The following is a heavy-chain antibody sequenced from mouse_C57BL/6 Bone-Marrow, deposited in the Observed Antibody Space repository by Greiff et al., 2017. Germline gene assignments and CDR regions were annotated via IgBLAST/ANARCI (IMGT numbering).Heavy chain of an antibody. J-gene: IGHJ1*03. CDR3: ARLTTPVLDV. Sequence: DVQLVESGGGLVKPGGSLKLSCAASGFTFSSYALSWVRQTPEKRLEWVATISDGGSYTYSPDNVKGRFPISRDNAKNNLYLQMSHLKSEDTAMYYCARLTTPVLDVWGTGTTVTVSS. D-gene: IGHD1-1*01. CDR2: ISDGGSYT. CDR1: GFTFSSYA. V-gene: IGHV5-4*01.